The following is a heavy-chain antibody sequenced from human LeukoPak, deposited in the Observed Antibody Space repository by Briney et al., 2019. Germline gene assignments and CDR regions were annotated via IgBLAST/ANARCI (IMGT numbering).Heavy chain of an antibody. D-gene: IGHD1-14*01. CDR1: GYTFTSYG. Sequence: GASVKVSCKASGYTFTSYGISWVRQAPGQGLEWMGWISGYNGNTNYAQNFQGRVTMTTDTSTSTVYMELRSLRSDDTAVYYCAISEPFDAFDIWGQGTMVTVSS. V-gene: IGHV1-18*01. CDR2: ISGYNGNT. CDR3: AISEPFDAFDI. J-gene: IGHJ3*02.